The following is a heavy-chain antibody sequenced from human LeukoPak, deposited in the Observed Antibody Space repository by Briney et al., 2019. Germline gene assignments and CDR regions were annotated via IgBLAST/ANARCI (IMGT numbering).Heavy chain of an antibody. D-gene: IGHD3-9*01. Sequence: SQTLSLTCTVSGGSISSYYWSWIRQPPGKGLEWIGYIYYSGSTNYNPSLKSRVTISVDTSKNQFSLKLSSVTAADTAVYYCARAAWDIRYFDGLLYPWGQGTLVTVSS. J-gene: IGHJ5*02. CDR3: ARAAWDIRYFDGLLYP. V-gene: IGHV4-59*01. CDR2: IYYSGST. CDR1: GGSISSYY.